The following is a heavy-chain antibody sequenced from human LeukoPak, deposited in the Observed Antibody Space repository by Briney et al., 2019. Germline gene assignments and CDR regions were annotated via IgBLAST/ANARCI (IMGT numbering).Heavy chain of an antibody. CDR1: GFTFSRHG. CDR2: ISPNGVIT. D-gene: IGHD5-24*01. J-gene: IGHJ3*02. V-gene: IGHV3-23*01. Sequence: GGTLRLSCAASGFTFSRHGMNWVRQAPGEGLEWVSGISPNGVITYYADSVKGRFTISRDNSKNTLYLQMNSLRAEDTAVYYCAKVRDRYGGNAFDIWGQGTMVTVSS. CDR3: AKVRDRYGGNAFDI.